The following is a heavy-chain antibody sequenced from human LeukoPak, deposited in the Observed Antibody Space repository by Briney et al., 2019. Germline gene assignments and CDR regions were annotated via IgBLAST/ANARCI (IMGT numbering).Heavy chain of an antibody. CDR3: TGGPTRYDYVWGSWPDFDY. D-gene: IGHD3-16*01. CDR2: IRSKAYGGTT. Sequence: GRSLRLSCTASGFTFGDYAMSWVRQAPGKGLEWVGFIRSKAYGGTTEYAASVKGRFTISRDDPKSIAYLQMNSLKTEDTAVYYCTGGPTRYDYVWGSWPDFDYWGQGTLVTVSS. V-gene: IGHV3-49*04. CDR1: GFTFGDYA. J-gene: IGHJ4*02.